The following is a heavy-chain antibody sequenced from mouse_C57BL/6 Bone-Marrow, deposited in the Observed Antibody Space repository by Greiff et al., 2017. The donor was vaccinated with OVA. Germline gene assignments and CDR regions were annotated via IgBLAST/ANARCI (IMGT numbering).Heavy chain of an antibody. CDR1: GFTFRSYA. J-gene: IGHJ4*01. D-gene: IGHD2-3*01. Sequence: EVMLVESGEGLVKPGGSLKLSCAASGFTFRSYALSWVRPTPEKRLEWVAYISSGGDYIYYADTVKGRFTISRDNARNTLYLQMSSLKSEDTAMYYCTRDGYYAMDYWGQGTSVTVSS. V-gene: IGHV5-9-1*02. CDR2: ISSGGDYI. CDR3: TRDGYYAMDY.